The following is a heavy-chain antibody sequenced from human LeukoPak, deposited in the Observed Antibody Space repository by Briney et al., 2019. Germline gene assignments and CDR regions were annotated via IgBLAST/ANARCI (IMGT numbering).Heavy chain of an antibody. V-gene: IGHV4-39*01. CDR2: IYYTGST. J-gene: IGHJ4*02. Sequence: SETLSLTCTVSGASTSSNNYYWGWIRQPPRRGLEWIGNIYYTGSTHDNPSLKSRVTISVDTSKNQFSLKLRSVTAADTAVYYCARLIGWPYRYYYDYWGQGTLITVSS. CDR1: GASTSSNNYY. D-gene: IGHD1-26*01. CDR3: ARLIGWPYRYYYDY.